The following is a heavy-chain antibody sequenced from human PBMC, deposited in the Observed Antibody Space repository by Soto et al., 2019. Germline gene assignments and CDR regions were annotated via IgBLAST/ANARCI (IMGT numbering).Heavy chain of an antibody. Sequence: EVQLVESGGGLVQPGGSLRLSCAVSGFTFGSYWMNWVRLIPGKGLEWVAYIKPDGSATYYVDSVKGRFTISRDNSKNTLYLQMNSLRAEDTAVYYCAKDLPRFDPWGQGTLVTVSS. CDR2: IKPDGSAT. CDR3: AKDLPRFDP. V-gene: IGHV3-7*03. CDR1: GFTFGSYW. J-gene: IGHJ5*02.